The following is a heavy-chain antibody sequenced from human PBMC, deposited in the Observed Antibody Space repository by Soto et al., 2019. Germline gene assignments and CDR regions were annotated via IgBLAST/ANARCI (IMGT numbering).Heavy chain of an antibody. J-gene: IGHJ4*02. Sequence: GASVKVSCKTSGYSFTSYYMHWVRQAPRQGLEWMGIINPSDRTTYYAQKFQGRVTMTSDTSTSTVYMELSSLRSEDTAVYYCASAPTMRGAYVDYWGQGALVTVSS. CDR2: INPSDRTT. CDR3: ASAPTMRGAYVDY. CDR1: GYSFTSYY. V-gene: IGHV1-46*01.